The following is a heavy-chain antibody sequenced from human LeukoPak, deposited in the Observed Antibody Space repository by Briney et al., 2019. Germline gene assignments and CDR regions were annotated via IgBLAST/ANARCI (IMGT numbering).Heavy chain of an antibody. CDR2: ISAYNGNT. V-gene: IGHV1-18*01. D-gene: IGHD3-10*01. Sequence: ASVKVSCKASGGTFSSYAISWVRQAPGQGLEWMGWISAYNGNTNYAQKLQGRVTMTTDTSTSTAYMELRSLRSDDTAVYYCARSGDTLRALDGDYWGQGTLVTVSS. CDR1: GGTFSSYA. J-gene: IGHJ4*02. CDR3: ARSGDTLRALDGDY.